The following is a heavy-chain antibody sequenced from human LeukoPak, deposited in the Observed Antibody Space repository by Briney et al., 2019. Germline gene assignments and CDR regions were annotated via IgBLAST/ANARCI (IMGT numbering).Heavy chain of an antibody. D-gene: IGHD3-10*01. CDR3: AKSSNYYGSGSYPDH. CDR1: GFTFSSYA. J-gene: IGHJ1*01. CDR2: VSGSCGST. Sequence: GGSLRLSCAASGFTFSSYAMSGVRQAPGKGLEGVSAVSGSCGSTYYAGSVKGRFTVCRDHSKHPLYLQMNSLRAEDTAVYSCAKSSNYYGSGSYPDHWGQGTLVTVSS. V-gene: IGHV3-23*01.